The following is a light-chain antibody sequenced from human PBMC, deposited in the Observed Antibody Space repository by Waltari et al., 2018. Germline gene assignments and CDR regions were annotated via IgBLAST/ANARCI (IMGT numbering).Light chain of an antibody. Sequence: EIVMTQSPATLSVSPGERATLSCRASQSVNLDLVWYQHTPGQAPRLLIYGASNRATGIPARFSGGGSGTEFTLTISGLQSEDSAVYYCQQYNKWPTFGGGTKVEIK. J-gene: IGKJ4*01. CDR2: GAS. CDR3: QQYNKWPT. V-gene: IGKV3-15*01. CDR1: QSVNLD.